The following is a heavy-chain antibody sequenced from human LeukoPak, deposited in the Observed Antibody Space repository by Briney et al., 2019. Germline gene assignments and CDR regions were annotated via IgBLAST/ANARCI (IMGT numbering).Heavy chain of an antibody. CDR1: GFTFSSYG. V-gene: IGHV3-30*03. Sequence: GGSLRLSCAASGFTFSSYGMHWVRQAPGKGLEWVAVISYDGSNKYYADSVKGRFTISRDNAKNSLYLQMNSLRAEDTALYYCARLFDYWGQGTLVTVSS. CDR2: ISYDGSNK. J-gene: IGHJ4*02. CDR3: ARLFDY.